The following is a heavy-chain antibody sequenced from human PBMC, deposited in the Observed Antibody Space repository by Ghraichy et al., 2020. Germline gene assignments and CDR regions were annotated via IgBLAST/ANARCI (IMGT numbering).Heavy chain of an antibody. CDR3: ARDVAYYYGSGSYYPGFDY. J-gene: IGHJ4*02. D-gene: IGHD3-10*01. Sequence: GGSLRLSCAASGFTFSSYAMHWVRQAPGKGLEWVAVISYDGSNKYYADSVKGRFTISRDNSKNTLYLQMNSLRAEDTAVYYCARDVAYYYGSGSYYPGFDYWGQGTLVTVSS. CDR2: ISYDGSNK. V-gene: IGHV3-30-3*01. CDR1: GFTFSSYA.